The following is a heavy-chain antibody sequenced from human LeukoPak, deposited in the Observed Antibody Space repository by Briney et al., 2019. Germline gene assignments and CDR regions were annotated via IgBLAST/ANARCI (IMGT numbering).Heavy chain of an antibody. J-gene: IGHJ5*01. D-gene: IGHD6-13*01. Sequence: PSETLSLTCAVYDGSFSGYSWNWIRQPPGKGLEWIGEINPSGSINYNPSLKSRATISVDTSKKQFSLKLSSVSAADTAVYYCARGGDSRSWYWFDSWGQGTLVTVSS. CDR3: ARGGDSRSWYWFDS. V-gene: IGHV4-34*01. CDR2: INPSGSI. CDR1: DGSFSGYS.